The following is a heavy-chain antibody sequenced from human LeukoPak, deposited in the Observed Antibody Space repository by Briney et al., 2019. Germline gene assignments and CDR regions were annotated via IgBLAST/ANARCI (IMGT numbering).Heavy chain of an antibody. Sequence: GGSLRLSCAASRFTVSSNYMSWVRQAPGKGLEWVSVIYSGGSTYYADSVKGRFTISRHNSKNTLYLQMNSLRAEDTAVYYCARAYSSGWYLGFDPWGQGTLVTVSS. CDR2: IYSGGST. J-gene: IGHJ5*02. D-gene: IGHD6-19*01. CDR3: ARAYSSGWYLGFDP. CDR1: RFTVSSNY. V-gene: IGHV3-53*04.